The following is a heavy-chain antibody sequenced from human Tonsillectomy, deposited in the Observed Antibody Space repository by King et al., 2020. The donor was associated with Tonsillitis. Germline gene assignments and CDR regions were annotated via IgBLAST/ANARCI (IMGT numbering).Heavy chain of an antibody. CDR1: GFTFSSYG. D-gene: IGHD1-1*01. V-gene: IGHV3-30*03. Sequence: VQLVESGGGVVQPGRSLRLSCAASGFTFSSYGMHWVRQAPGKGLEWVAVISYDGSSKYYADSVKGRFTISRDNSKNTLYLQMNSLRAEDTAIYLCAGPAGTTGYLDYWGQGTLVTVSS. CDR2: ISYDGSSK. CDR3: AGPAGTTGYLDY. J-gene: IGHJ4*02.